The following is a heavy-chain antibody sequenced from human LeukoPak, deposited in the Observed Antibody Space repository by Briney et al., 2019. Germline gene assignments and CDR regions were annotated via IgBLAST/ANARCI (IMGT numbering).Heavy chain of an antibody. CDR1: GFTVSSNY. V-gene: IGHV3-53*01. J-gene: IGHJ4*02. D-gene: IGHD1-26*01. CDR3: ARDVGEWEPNFDY. CDR2: IYSGGST. Sequence: GGSLRLSCAASGFTVSSNYMSWVRQAPGKGLEWVSVIYSGGSTYYADSVKGRFTISRHNSKNTLYLQMNSLRAEDTAVYYCARDVGEWEPNFDYWGQGTLVTVSS.